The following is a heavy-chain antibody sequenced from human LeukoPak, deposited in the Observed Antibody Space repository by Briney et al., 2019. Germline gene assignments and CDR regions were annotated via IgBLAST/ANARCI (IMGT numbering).Heavy chain of an antibody. D-gene: IGHD6-19*01. CDR2: IRYDGSNK. CDR3: AKDPLRYSSGWYALDY. Sequence: GGSLRLSCAASGFTFSSYGMHWVRQAPGKGLEWVAFIRYDGSNKYYADSVKGRFTISRDNSKNTLYLQMNSLRAEDTAVYYCAKDPLRYSSGWYALDYWGQGTLVTVSS. CDR1: GFTFSSYG. V-gene: IGHV3-30*02. J-gene: IGHJ4*02.